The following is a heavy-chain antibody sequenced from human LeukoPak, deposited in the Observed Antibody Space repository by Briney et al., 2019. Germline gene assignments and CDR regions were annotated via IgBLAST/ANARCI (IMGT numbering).Heavy chain of an antibody. CDR2: INHSGST. Sequence: SETLSLTCAVYGGSFSGYYWSWIRQPPGKGLEWIGEINHSGSTNYNPSLKSRVTISVDTSKNQFSLKLSSVTAADTAVYYCARGPSGPQGFDPWGQGTLVTVSS. J-gene: IGHJ5*02. CDR1: GGSFSGYY. V-gene: IGHV4-34*01. CDR3: ARGPSGPQGFDP.